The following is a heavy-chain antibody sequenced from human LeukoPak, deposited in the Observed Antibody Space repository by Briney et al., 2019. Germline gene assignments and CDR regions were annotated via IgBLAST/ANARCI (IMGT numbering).Heavy chain of an antibody. Sequence: PSETLSLTCTVSGGSISSYYWSWIRQPPGKGLEWIGYIYYSGSTYYNPSLKSRVTISVDTSKNQFSLKLSSVTAADTAVYYCARDRGYDFGHRFDYWGQGTLVTVSS. CDR3: ARDRGYDFGHRFDY. D-gene: IGHD5-18*01. CDR1: GGSISSYY. CDR2: IYYSGST. J-gene: IGHJ4*02. V-gene: IGHV4-59*12.